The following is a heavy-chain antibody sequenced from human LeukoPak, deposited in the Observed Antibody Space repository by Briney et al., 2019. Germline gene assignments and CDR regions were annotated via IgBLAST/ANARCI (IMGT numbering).Heavy chain of an antibody. V-gene: IGHV3-23*01. CDR3: AKDMRFDWTPYYFDY. CDR1: GFTFSSYA. CDR2: ISGSGGST. Sequence: GGSLRLSCAASGFTFSSYAMSWVRQAPGRGLEWVSAISGSGGSTYYADSVKGRFTISRDNSKNALYLQMNSLRAEDTAVYYCAKDMRFDWTPYYFDYWGQGTLVTVSS. J-gene: IGHJ4*02. D-gene: IGHD3-9*01.